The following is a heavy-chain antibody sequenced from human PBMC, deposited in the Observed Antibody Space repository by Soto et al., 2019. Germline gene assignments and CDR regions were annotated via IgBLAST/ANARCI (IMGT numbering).Heavy chain of an antibody. Sequence: GGSLRLSCAASGFTFSGSAMHWVRQASGKGLEWVGRIRSKANSYATAYAASVKGRFTISRDDSKNTAYLQMNSLKTEDTAVYYCTRHFESNYYDSSGYYYWFDPWGQGTLVTSPQ. CDR3: TRHFESNYYDSSGYYYWFDP. CDR2: IRSKANSYAT. J-gene: IGHJ5*02. V-gene: IGHV3-73*01. D-gene: IGHD3-22*01. CDR1: GFTFSGSA.